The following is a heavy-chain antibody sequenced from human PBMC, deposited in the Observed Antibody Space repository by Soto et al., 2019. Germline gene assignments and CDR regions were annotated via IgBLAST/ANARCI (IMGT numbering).Heavy chain of an antibody. CDR3: VSDRGSGPASAPSS. D-gene: IGHD2-15*01. Sequence: QAQLVESGGGVVQPGRSLRLSCAASGFAFSSYGMHWVRQAPGTGLEWVAVISYDGSLQHYADSVKGRFTISRDNSKNMVRPQMSILRAEDTAVDYEVSDRGSGPASAPSSWGQEALVSVSS. CDR2: ISYDGSLQ. V-gene: IGHV3-30*03. J-gene: IGHJ5*02. CDR1: GFAFSSYG.